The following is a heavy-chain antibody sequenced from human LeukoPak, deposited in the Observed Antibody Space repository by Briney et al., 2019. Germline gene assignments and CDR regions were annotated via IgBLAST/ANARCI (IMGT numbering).Heavy chain of an antibody. V-gene: IGHV3-30*04. CDR3: VRDNYGGILDF. CDR2: VLYDGSKK. CDR1: GFTFTRYT. Sequence: GGSLRLSCAPSGFTFTRYTMHWVRQAPGKGLEWVALVLYDGSKKYYADSVKGRFTLSRDNSKNTLSLQMNTLRPDDTAVYYCVRDNYGGILDFWGQGTLVTVSS. D-gene: IGHD2-21*01. J-gene: IGHJ4*02.